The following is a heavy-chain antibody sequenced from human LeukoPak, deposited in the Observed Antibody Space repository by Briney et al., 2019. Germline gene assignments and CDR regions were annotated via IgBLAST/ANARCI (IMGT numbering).Heavy chain of an antibody. V-gene: IGHV3-30*19. CDR1: GFTFSSYG. CDR3: ARDPVTTWGYFDY. J-gene: IGHJ4*02. D-gene: IGHD4-17*01. CDR2: ISSDGTNK. Sequence: PGRSLRLSCAASGFTFSSYGMHWVRQAPGKGLEWVAVISSDGTNKNYADSVKGRFTISRDKAKNTVYLQVNSLRSEDTAVYYCARDPVTTWGYFDYWSQGTLVTASS.